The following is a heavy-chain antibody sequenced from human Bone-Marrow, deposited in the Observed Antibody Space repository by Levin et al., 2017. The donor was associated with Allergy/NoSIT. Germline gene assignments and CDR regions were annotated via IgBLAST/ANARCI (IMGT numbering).Heavy chain of an antibody. CDR1: GYTFTSYD. V-gene: IGHV1-8*01. CDR3: ASFSSVRTRFDP. CDR2: MNPNSGNT. J-gene: IGHJ5*02. Sequence: ASVKVSCKASGYTFTSYDINWVRQATGQGLEWMGWMNPNSGNTGYAQKFQGRVTMTRNTSISTAYMELSSLRSEDTAVYYCASFSSVRTRFDPWGQGTLVTVSS.